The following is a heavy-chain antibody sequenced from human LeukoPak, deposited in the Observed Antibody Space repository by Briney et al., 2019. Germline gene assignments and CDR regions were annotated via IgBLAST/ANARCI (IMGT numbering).Heavy chain of an antibody. CDR2: IYTSGST. Sequence: SETLSLTCTVSGGSISSGSYYWSWIRQPAGKGLEWIGRIYTSGSTNYNPSLKSRVTISVDTSKNQFSLKLSSVTAADTAVYYCARTAVPAAMNYYYYMDVWGKGTTVTISS. CDR1: GGSISSGSYY. V-gene: IGHV4-61*02. CDR3: ARTAVPAAMNYYYYMDV. J-gene: IGHJ6*03. D-gene: IGHD2-2*01.